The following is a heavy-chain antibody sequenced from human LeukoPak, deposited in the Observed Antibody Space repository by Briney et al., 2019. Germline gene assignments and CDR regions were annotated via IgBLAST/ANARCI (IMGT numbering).Heavy chain of an antibody. D-gene: IGHD6-19*01. CDR1: GGSISGSSYY. Sequence: SETLSLTCTVSGGSISGSSYYWGWIRQPPGKGLEWIGSIYYSGSTYNNPSLKSRVTISVDTSKNQFSLKLSSVTAADTAIYYCARLSGWHAGYYFDYWGQGTLVTVSS. CDR2: IYYSGST. V-gene: IGHV4-39*01. CDR3: ARLSGWHAGYYFDY. J-gene: IGHJ4*02.